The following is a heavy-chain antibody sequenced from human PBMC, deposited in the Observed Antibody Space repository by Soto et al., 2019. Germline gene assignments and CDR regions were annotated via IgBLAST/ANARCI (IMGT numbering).Heavy chain of an antibody. Sequence: QVQLVQSGAEVKKPGASVKVSCKAAGYTFTSYDINWVRQATGQDFEWMGWMNPNSGNTAYAQKFQGRVTMTRDTSKSTAFMELSSLTSEYTAVYYCARGPRNWGVDYWGQGTLVTVSS. CDR3: ARGPRNWGVDY. J-gene: IGHJ4*02. D-gene: IGHD7-27*01. CDR1: GYTFTSYD. CDR2: MNPNSGNT. V-gene: IGHV1-8*01.